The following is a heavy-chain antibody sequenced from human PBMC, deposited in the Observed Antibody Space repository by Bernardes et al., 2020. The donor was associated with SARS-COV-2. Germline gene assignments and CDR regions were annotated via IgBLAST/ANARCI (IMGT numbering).Heavy chain of an antibody. D-gene: IGHD2-2*02. Sequence: GGSLIRSCAASGFTFSSYAMSWVRQAPGKGLEWVSAISGSGGSTYYADSVKGRFTISRDNSKNTLYLQMNSLRAEDTAVYYCASHSGPAAIRYYYGMDVWGQGTTVTVSS. V-gene: IGHV3-23*01. J-gene: IGHJ6*02. CDR2: ISGSGGST. CDR1: GFTFSSYA. CDR3: ASHSGPAAIRYYYGMDV.